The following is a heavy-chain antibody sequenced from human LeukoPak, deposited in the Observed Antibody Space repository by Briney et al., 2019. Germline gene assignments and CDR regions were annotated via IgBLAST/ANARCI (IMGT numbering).Heavy chain of an antibody. D-gene: IGHD3-9*01. CDR1: GGSISSGSYY. Sequence: SETLSLTCTVSGGSISSGSYYWSWIRQPAGKGLEWIGRIYTSGSTNYNPSLKSRVTISVDTSKNQFSLKLSSVTAADTAVYYCARGPDQTYYDILTGSYYYYYYMDVWGKGTTVTISS. V-gene: IGHV4-61*02. J-gene: IGHJ6*03. CDR3: ARGPDQTYYDILTGSYYYYYYMDV. CDR2: IYTSGST.